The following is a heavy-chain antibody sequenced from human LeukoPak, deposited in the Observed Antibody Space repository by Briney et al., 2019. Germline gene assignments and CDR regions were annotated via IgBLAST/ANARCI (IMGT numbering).Heavy chain of an antibody. CDR1: GFTFDDYA. CDR2: ISWNSGSI. Sequence: GGSLRLSCAASGFTFDDYAMHWVRQAPGKGLEWVSRISWNSGSIGYADSVKGRFTISRDNAKNSLYLQMNSLRAEDTALYYCAKTLPAVWFGEIAFDYWGQGTLVTVSS. J-gene: IGHJ4*02. CDR3: AKTLPAVWFGEIAFDY. D-gene: IGHD3-10*01. V-gene: IGHV3-9*01.